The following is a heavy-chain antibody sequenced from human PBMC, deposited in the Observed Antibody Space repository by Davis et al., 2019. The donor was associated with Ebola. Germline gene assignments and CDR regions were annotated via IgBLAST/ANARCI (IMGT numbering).Heavy chain of an antibody. V-gene: IGHV7-4-1*01. CDR1: GYTFTDKA. J-gene: IGHJ4*02. CDR2: ITTDTEKP. D-gene: IGHD3-16*02. Sequence: ASVKVSCKASGYTFTDKAIPGLRQAPGQALEWLGWITTDTEKPTYARAFTGRFGFSFDNSVNTAFLHIRRLRTDDTAVYFCARGLGELPLNWGQGTLVTVSS. CDR3: ARGLGELPLN.